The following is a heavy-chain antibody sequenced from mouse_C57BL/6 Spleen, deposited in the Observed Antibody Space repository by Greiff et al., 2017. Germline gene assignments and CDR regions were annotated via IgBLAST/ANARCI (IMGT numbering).Heavy chain of an antibody. V-gene: IGHV5-4*01. Sequence: EVKLMESGGGLVKPGGSLKLSCAASGFTFSSYAMSWVRQTPEKRLEWVATISDGGSYTYYPDNVKGRFTISRDNAKNNLYRQMSHLKSEDTAMYYCARDYYGSSPAWFAYWGQGTLVTVSA. CDR2: ISDGGSYT. CDR3: ARDYYGSSPAWFAY. CDR1: GFTFSSYA. J-gene: IGHJ3*01. D-gene: IGHD1-1*01.